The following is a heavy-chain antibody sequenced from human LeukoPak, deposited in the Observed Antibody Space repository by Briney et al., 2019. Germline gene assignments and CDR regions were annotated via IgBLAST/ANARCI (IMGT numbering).Heavy chain of an antibody. J-gene: IGHJ4*02. CDR2: IYPRDGST. CDR3: ARDQEGFDY. CDR1: GYTFTSYG. Sequence: ASVKVSCKASGYTFTSYGISWERQAPGQGLEWMGMIYPRDGSTSYAQKFQDRVTVTRDTSTSTVHMELSGLRSEDTAVYYCARDQEGFDYWGQGTLVTVSS. V-gene: IGHV1-46*01.